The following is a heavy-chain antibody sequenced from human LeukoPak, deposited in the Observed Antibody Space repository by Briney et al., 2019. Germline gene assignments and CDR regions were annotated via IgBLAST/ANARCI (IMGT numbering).Heavy chain of an antibody. D-gene: IGHD4-17*01. CDR1: GFTFSSYW. V-gene: IGHV3-7*01. CDR3: ARLFGGVTTFDY. Sequence: GGSLRLSCAASGFTFSSYWMSWVRQGPGKGLDWVATINPDGSDKYYVDSVKGRFTISRDNTKNSLYLQVNSLSADDTAMYYCARLFGGVTTFDYWGQGTLVTVSS. J-gene: IGHJ4*02. CDR2: INPDGSDK.